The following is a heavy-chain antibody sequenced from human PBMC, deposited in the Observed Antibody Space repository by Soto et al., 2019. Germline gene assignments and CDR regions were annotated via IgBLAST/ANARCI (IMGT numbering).Heavy chain of an antibody. CDR1: GGSISSGGYY. J-gene: IGHJ6*02. D-gene: IGHD5-12*01. V-gene: IGHV4-31*03. CDR2: IYYSGST. Sequence: SETLSLTCTVSGGSISSGGYYWSWIRQHPGKGLEWIGYIYYSGSTYYNPSLKSRVTISVDTSKNQFSLKLSSVTAADTAVYYCARDRGLDGYNWIYYYGMDVSGQGTRVTGSS. CDR3: ARDRGLDGYNWIYYYGMDV.